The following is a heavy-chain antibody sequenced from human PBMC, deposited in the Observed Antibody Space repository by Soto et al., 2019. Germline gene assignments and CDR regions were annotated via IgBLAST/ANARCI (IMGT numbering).Heavy chain of an antibody. D-gene: IGHD2-2*01. Sequence: GGSLRLSCAASGFDFSGYTIHWVRQAPGKGLEWVAVISYDGSDKYYADSVKGRFTISRDNAKKTLYLQMNSLTIEDAAVYYCARVDCSTTTCYYYGFDVWGQGTTVTVSS. CDR1: GFDFSGYT. CDR2: ISYDGSDK. V-gene: IGHV3-30-3*01. J-gene: IGHJ6*02. CDR3: ARVDCSTTTCYYYGFDV.